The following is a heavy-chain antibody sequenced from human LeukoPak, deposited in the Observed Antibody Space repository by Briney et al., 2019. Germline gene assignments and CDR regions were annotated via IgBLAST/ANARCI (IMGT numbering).Heavy chain of an antibody. V-gene: IGHV1-2*02. CDR1: GYTFTGYY. CDR2: INPNSGGT. D-gene: IGHD3-9*01. CDR3: ARDYTPIRYFDGPDNWFDP. Sequence: GASVKVSCKASGYTFTGYYMHWVRQAPGQGLEWMGWINPNSGGTNYAQKFQGRVTMTRDTSISTAYMELSRLRSDDTAVYYCARDYTPIRYFDGPDNWFDPWGQGTLVTVSS. J-gene: IGHJ5*02.